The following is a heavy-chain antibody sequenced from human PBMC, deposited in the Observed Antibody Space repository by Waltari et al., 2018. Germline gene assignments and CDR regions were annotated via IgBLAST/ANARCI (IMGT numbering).Heavy chain of an antibody. CDR1: GGSISSYY. V-gene: IGHV4-59*01. Sequence: QVQLQESGPGLVKPSETLSLTCTVSGGSISSYYWSWIRQPPGKGLEWIWYIYYSGSTNYNPSLKSRVTISVDTSKNQFSLKLSSVTAADTAVYYCAGSPANWFDPWGQGTLVTVSS. D-gene: IGHD2-15*01. CDR2: IYYSGST. J-gene: IGHJ5*02. CDR3: AGSPANWFDP.